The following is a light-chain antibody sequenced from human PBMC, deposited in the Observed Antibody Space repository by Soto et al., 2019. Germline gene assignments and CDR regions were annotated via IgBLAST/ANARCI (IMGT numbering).Light chain of an antibody. Sequence: EVVLTQSPGTLSLSPGERATLSCRASQSLDSTYLAWYQQKPGQSPRLVIYGASRRATGIADRFSGSGSGTDFTLTIGRLEPEDFAVYYCQRSGSAPPYIFGAGTRLDIK. CDR1: QSLDSTY. CDR3: QRSGSAPPYI. V-gene: IGKV3-20*01. J-gene: IGKJ2*01. CDR2: GAS.